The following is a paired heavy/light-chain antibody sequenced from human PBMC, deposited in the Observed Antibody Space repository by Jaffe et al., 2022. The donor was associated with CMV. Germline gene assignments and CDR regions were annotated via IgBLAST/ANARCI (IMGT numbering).Heavy chain of an antibody. J-gene: IGHJ6*03. CDR2: LYRSGTT. V-gene: IGHV3-66*01. D-gene: IGHD2-21*01. CDR3: ARDQARYCGTTSCYPPYYMDV. Sequence: QLVESGGGLVQPGGSLRLSCAASGLSVSRNYMAWVRQRPGLGLEWVSVLYRSGTTYYAGSVQGRFSISRDDSKNTVFLQMNSLRAEDTAVYFCARDQARYCGTTSCYPPYYMDVWGKGTTVTVSS. CDR1: GLSVSRNY.
Light chain of an antibody. V-gene: IGKV1-39*01. CDR2: ISS. CDR1: QSISNF. Sequence: DIQMTQSPSSLSASVGDTVTITCRASQSISNFLNWYQKKPGMAPKLLIYISSTLHSGVPSRFSGSGAGKDFTLTINSLQADDLATYYCQQTFSTPYTFGQGTQVDIK. J-gene: IGKJ2*01. CDR3: QQTFSTPYT.